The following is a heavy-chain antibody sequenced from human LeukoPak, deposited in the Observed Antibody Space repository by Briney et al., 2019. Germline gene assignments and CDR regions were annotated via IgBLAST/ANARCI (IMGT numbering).Heavy chain of an antibody. CDR1: GGSISSGGYY. Sequence: PSQTLSLTCTVSGGSISSGGYYWSWIRQPPGKGLEWIGEINHSGSTNYNPSLKSRVTISVDTSKNQFSLKLSSVTAADTAVYYCARAIVVVPAAFWVVRGDWFDPWGQGTLVTVPS. V-gene: IGHV4-30-2*01. CDR2: INHSGST. D-gene: IGHD2-2*01. J-gene: IGHJ5*02. CDR3: ARAIVVVPAAFWVVRGDWFDP.